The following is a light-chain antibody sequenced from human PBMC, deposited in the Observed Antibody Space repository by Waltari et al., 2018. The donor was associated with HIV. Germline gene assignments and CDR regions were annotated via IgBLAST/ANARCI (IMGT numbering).Light chain of an antibody. Sequence: QSVLSQPPSASGTPAQRVTLSRSGSNSKIGRNPVNWYQQLPGTAPKLLIYGNTQRPSGVPDRFSGSKSGTSASLAISGLQSEDEADYYCAAWDDSLNGEVVFGGGTKLTVL. CDR1: NSKIGRNP. CDR3: AAWDDSLNGEVV. V-gene: IGLV1-44*01. CDR2: GNT. J-gene: IGLJ2*01.